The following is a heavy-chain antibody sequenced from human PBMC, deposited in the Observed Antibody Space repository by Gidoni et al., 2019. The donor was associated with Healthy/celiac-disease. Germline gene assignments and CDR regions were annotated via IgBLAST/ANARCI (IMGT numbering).Heavy chain of an antibody. CDR1: GFTVSSNY. CDR3: ASRRRSQNYYDSSGYYYYYGMDV. D-gene: IGHD3-22*01. CDR2: IYSGGST. J-gene: IGHJ6*02. V-gene: IGHV3-53*04. Sequence: EVQLVESGGGLVQPGGSLRLSCAASGFTVSSNYLIWVRQGPGKGLEWVSVIYSGGSTYYADSVKGRFTISRHNSKNTLYLQMNSLRAEDTAVYYCASRRRSQNYYDSSGYYYYYGMDVWGQGTTVTVSS.